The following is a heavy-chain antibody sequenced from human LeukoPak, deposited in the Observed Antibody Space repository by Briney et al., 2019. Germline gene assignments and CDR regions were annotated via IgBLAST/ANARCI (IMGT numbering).Heavy chain of an antibody. Sequence: GGSLRLSCVVSGFTFSSYWMSWVRQAPGKGLEWVSGINWNGGSTGYADSVKGRFTISRDNAKNSLYLQMNSLRAEDTALYYCARGRPPADYWGQGTLVTVSS. V-gene: IGHV3-20*04. CDR3: ARGRPPADY. CDR1: GFTFSSYW. CDR2: INWNGGST. J-gene: IGHJ4*02.